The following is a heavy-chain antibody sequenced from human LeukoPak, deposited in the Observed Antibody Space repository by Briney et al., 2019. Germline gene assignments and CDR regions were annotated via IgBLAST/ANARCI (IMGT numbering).Heavy chain of an antibody. CDR3: ARDSGTYYYYYMDV. CDR2: INTDGSTT. CDR1: GFTFSNYW. V-gene: IGHV3-74*01. D-gene: IGHD1-26*01. Sequence: PGGSLRLSYVASGFTFSNYWMYWVRQAPGKGLVWVSRINTDGSTTSYADSVKGRFTISRDNAKNTLYLQMNSLRAEDTAVYYCARDSGTYYYYYMDVWGKGTTVTVSS. J-gene: IGHJ6*03.